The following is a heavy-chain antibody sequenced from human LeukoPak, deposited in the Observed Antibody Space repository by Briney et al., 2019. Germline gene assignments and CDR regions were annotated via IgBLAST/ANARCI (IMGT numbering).Heavy chain of an antibody. CDR3: ASGVIAAAGTSAFDI. J-gene: IGHJ3*02. CDR1: IVTFSSYA. Sequence: SVNLSCKASIVTFSSYAIGWVRQAPGQGLEWMGRIIPILGIANYAQKFQGRVTITADKSTSTAYMELSSLRSEDTAVYYCASGVIAAAGTSAFDIWGQGTMVTVSS. V-gene: IGHV1-69*04. CDR2: IIPILGIA. D-gene: IGHD6-13*01.